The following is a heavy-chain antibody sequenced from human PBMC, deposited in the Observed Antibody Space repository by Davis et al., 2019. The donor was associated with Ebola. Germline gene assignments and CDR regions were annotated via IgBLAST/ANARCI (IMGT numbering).Heavy chain of an antibody. CDR3: ARARGISTWFDP. J-gene: IGHJ5*02. D-gene: IGHD3-3*01. CDR1: GGSFSGYY. Sequence: SETLSLTCAVYGGSFSGYYWSWIRKPPGKGLEWIGEINHSGSTNYNPSLKSRVTISVDTSKNQFSLKLSSVTAADTAVYYCARARGISTWFDPWGQGTLVTVSS. CDR2: INHSGST. V-gene: IGHV4-34*01.